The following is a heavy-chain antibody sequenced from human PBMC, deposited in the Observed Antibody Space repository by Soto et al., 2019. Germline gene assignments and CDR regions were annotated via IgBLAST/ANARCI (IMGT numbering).Heavy chain of an antibody. V-gene: IGHV3-23*01. CDR1: GFTFSSYA. CDR3: AKMWSYCSGGSCYLGYYYYYMDV. CDR2: TSGSGGST. D-gene: IGHD2-15*01. Sequence: GGSLRLSCAASGFTFSSYAMSWVRQAPGKGLEWVSATSGSGGSTYYADSVKGRFTISRDNSKNTLYLQMNSLRAEDTAVYYCAKMWSYCSGGSCYLGYYYYYMDVWGKGTTVTVSS. J-gene: IGHJ6*03.